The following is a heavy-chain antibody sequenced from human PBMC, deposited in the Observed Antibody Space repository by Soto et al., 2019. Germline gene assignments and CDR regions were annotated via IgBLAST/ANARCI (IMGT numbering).Heavy chain of an antibody. CDR3: ARHISXFRYYYYAMDV. Sequence: XLXISCKGCGYTFTXXXXGGVRQLXXKXLEWMGIIYPGDSDTRYSPSFQGHVTITVDXSXXTAYXQWNTLKASDTAMYYCARHISXFRYYYYAMDVWGQGTTVTVS. CDR1: GYTFTXXX. V-gene: IGHV5-51*01. J-gene: IGHJ6*02. CDR2: IYPGDSDT.